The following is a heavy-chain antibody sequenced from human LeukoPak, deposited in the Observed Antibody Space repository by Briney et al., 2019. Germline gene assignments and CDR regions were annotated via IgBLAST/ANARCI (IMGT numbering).Heavy chain of an antibody. V-gene: IGHV4-59*08. D-gene: IGHD2-2*01. CDR1: GGSISSYY. J-gene: IGHJ5*02. CDR2: IYYSGST. CDR3: ASNPGWGYCSSTSCYRGAHTFDP. Sequence: SETLSLTCTVSGGSISSYYWSWIRQPPGKGLEWIGYIYYSGSTNYNPSLKSRVTISVDTSKNQFSLKLSSVTAADTAVYYCASNPGWGYCSSTSCYRGAHTFDPWGQGTLVTVSS.